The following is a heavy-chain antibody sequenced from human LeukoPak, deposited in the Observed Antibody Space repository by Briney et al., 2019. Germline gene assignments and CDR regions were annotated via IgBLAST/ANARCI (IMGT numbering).Heavy chain of an antibody. J-gene: IGHJ6*03. CDR2: IIPIFGTA. CDR1: GGTFSSYA. V-gene: IGHV1-69*01. D-gene: IGHD4-11*01. CDR3: ASPYSNYAKVAENYYYYYYMDV. Sequence: SVKVSCKASGGTFSSYAISWVRQAPGQGLEWMGGIIPIFGTANYAQKFQGRVTITADESTSTAYMELSSLRSEDTAVYYCASPYSNYAKVAENYYYYYYMDVWGKGTTVTVSS.